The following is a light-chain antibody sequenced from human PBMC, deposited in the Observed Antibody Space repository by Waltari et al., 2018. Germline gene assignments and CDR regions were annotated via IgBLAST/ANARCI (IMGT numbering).Light chain of an antibody. J-gene: IGKJ5*01. V-gene: IGKV3-11*01. CDR1: QSVSNY. CDR2: DAS. Sequence: EIVLTQSPATLSLSPGERATLSCRASQSVSNYLAWYQKKPGQVPRLLIYDASNRATGIPTRFSGSGSGTDFTLTISSLEAEDFAVYYCQQRSNWPPAITFGQGTRLEIK. CDR3: QQRSNWPPAIT.